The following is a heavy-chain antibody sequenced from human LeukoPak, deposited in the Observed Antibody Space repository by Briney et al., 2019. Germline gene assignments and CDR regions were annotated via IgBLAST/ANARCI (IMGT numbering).Heavy chain of an antibody. V-gene: IGHV1-18*01. CDR3: VRVGSAYGDPLEFDL. Sequence: VASVTVSCKASGYSFNKFGISWVRQAPGQGLEWMGWISGYSGKTDSAQKLQDRVTMTTDNSTGAAYLELRSLRSDDTAVYFCVRVGSAYGDPLEFDLWGQGTLVTVSA. D-gene: IGHD2-21*01. CDR1: GYSFNKFG. J-gene: IGHJ5*02. CDR2: ISGYSGKT.